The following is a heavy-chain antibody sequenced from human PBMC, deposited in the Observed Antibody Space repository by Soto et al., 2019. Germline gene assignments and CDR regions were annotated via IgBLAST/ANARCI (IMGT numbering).Heavy chain of an antibody. Sequence: EVQLLESGGGLVQPGGSLRLSCAASGYTFSNYAMSWVRQAPGKGLQWVSTIFGSGAPTHYADSVKGRFAISRDNSNNTLFLQMNSLKDEDTAVYYCTLEASTWVFAFDLWGQGTRVAVSS. J-gene: IGHJ3*01. CDR3: TLEASTWVFAFDL. D-gene: IGHD1-26*01. CDR1: GYTFSNYA. CDR2: IFGSGAPT. V-gene: IGHV3-23*01.